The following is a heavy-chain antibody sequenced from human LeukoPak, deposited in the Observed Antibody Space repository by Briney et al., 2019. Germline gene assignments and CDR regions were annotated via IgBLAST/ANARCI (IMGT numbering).Heavy chain of an antibody. CDR1: GFTFSDSA. D-gene: IGHD1-26*01. J-gene: IGHJ4*02. Sequence: PGGSLKLSCAASGFTFSDSAIHWVRQASGKGLEWVGRIRSKPQSYLTAYDESLKGRFTISRDDSKNTAYLQMSSLKIEDTAVYYCTRVGPSTVVDYWGQGTQVTVSS. CDR2: IRSKPQSYLT. CDR3: TRVGPSTVVDY. V-gene: IGHV3-73*01.